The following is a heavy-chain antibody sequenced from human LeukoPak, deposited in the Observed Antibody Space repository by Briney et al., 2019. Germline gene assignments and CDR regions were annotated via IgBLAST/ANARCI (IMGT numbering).Heavy chain of an antibody. CDR1: VYTFTDDY. V-gene: IGHV1-2*02. CDR3: ASDYGSGSYYSQYYFDY. J-gene: IGHJ4*02. CDR2: SNHKIGAT. D-gene: IGHD3-10*01. Sequence: ASVKVSCKASVYTFTDDYLHWVRQAPGHGLEWMGWSNHKIGATHYAQMSQGRVTMTRDTSISAAYLDLRGLRSDDTAVYYCASDYGSGSYYSQYYFDYWGQGTLVTVSS.